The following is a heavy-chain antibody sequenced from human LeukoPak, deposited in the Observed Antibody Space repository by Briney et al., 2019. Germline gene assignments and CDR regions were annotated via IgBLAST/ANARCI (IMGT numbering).Heavy chain of an antibody. Sequence: PGGSLRLSCAASGFTFTDYYMTWIRQAPGKGLEWVSYISGSGSNRDYADSVKGRFTISRDNAENSLYLQMTSLRVEDTAVYYCAGGRHDFLHWGQGTLVTVSS. J-gene: IGHJ4*02. CDR1: GFTFTDYY. CDR2: ISGSGSNR. D-gene: IGHD3/OR15-3a*01. V-gene: IGHV3-11*04. CDR3: AGGRHDFLH.